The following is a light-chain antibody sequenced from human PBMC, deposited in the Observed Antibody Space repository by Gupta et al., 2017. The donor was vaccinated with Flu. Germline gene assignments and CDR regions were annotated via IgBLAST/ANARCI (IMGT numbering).Light chain of an antibody. J-gene: IGKJ2*01. CDR2: AAS. Sequence: DILMTQSPSSLSASVGDRVTMTCRASQSISSYLNWYQQKPGKAPKALIYAASRLRSGVPSRFSGSGSGTDFILTISSVQPEDSAIYYCQQSYNAFYTFGQGTKLEIK. CDR3: QQSYNAFYT. V-gene: IGKV1-39*01. CDR1: QSISSY.